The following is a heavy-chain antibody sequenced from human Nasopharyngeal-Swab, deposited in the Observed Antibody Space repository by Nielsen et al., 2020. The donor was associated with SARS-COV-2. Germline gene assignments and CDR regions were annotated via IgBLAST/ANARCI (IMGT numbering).Heavy chain of an antibody. CDR1: GFTLSDYA. CDR2: FSYDGSKR. V-gene: IGHV3-30*18. CDR3: AKDHFYDSGSYDRLYFDF. J-gene: IGHJ4*02. D-gene: IGHD3-10*01. Sequence: GESLKISCAAFGFTLSDYAMHWVRQAPGKGLEGVALFSYDGSKRYFAESMKGRFSISRDNIKNILYLQMDSLRADDTAVYYCAKDHFYDSGSYDRLYFDFWGQGTLVTVSS.